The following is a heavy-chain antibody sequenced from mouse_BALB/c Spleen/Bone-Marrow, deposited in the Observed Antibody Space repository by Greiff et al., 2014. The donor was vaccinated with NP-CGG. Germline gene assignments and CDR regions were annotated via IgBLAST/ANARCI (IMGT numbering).Heavy chain of an antibody. J-gene: IGHJ2*01. V-gene: IGHV7-3*02. Sequence: EVNVVESGGGLVQPGGSLRLSCATSGFTFTDYYMNWVRQPPGKALEWLGFIRNKANGYTTEYSASVKSRLTISRDNSQNILYLQMNTLRADDSATYYCARDKGRVFFDYWGQGTTLTGSS. CDR3: ARDKGRVFFDY. CDR2: IRNKANGYTT. CDR1: GFTFTDYY.